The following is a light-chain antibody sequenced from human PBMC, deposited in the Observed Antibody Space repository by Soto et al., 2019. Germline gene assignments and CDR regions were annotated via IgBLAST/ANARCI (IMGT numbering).Light chain of an antibody. Sequence: DIHMTQSPSSLSAALGDRVSITFRASQSISTHLSWYQQKPGKAPKLLIYAASSLQSWVPSRFTGSGSGTDFTLTISSLQPEDFATYYCQQVHDYPITFGGGTKVDIK. CDR2: AAS. V-gene: IGKV1-39*01. CDR1: QSISTH. J-gene: IGKJ4*01. CDR3: QQVHDYPIT.